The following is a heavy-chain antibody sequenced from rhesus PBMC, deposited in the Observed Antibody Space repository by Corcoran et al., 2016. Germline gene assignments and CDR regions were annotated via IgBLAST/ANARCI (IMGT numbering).Heavy chain of an antibody. V-gene: IGHV4-80*01. CDR3: ARVVGIQWVQDY. CDR2: INGNSGST. Sequence: QVQLQESGPGLVKPSETLSLTCTVSGASISSNWWSWIRQPPGKGVEWIGEINGNSGSTNSDPPIKSRVTISKDASKNQFSLKLSSVTAADTAVYYCARVVGIQWVQDYWGQGVLVTVSS. J-gene: IGHJ4*01. CDR1: GASISSNW. D-gene: IGHD5-42*01.